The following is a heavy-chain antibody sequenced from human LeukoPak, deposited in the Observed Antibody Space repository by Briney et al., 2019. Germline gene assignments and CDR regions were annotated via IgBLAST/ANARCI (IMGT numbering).Heavy chain of an antibody. D-gene: IGHD5-12*01. CDR3: ARGNYPQLSYSGYPGRKGYFDY. J-gene: IGHJ4*02. V-gene: IGHV4-39*07. CDR2: IYYSGST. Sequence: SETLSLTCTVSGGSISSSSYYWGWIRQPPGKGLEWIGSIYYSGSTYYNPSLKSRVTISVDTSKNQFSLKLSSVTAADTAVYYCARGNYPQLSYSGYPGRKGYFDYWGQGTLVTVSS. CDR1: GGSISSSSYY.